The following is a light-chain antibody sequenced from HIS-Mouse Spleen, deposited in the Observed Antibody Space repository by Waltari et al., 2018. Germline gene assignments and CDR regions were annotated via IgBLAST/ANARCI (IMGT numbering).Light chain of an antibody. V-gene: IGLV3-21*03. Sequence: SYVLTQPPSVSVAPGKTARITCGGNNLGSKSLHWYQQKPGQAPVLVVYDDSDRPSGIPGRFSGSNSGNTATLTISRVEAGDEADYYCQVWDSSSDHVVFGGGTKLTVL. J-gene: IGLJ2*01. CDR1: NLGSKS. CDR3: QVWDSSSDHVV. CDR2: DDS.